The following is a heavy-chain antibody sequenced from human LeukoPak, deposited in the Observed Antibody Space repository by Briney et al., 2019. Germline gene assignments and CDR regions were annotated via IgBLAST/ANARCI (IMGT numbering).Heavy chain of an antibody. CDR1: GFTFSRYW. CDR3: ARMHCSSTSCYTDTFGI. V-gene: IGHV3-7*01. J-gene: IGHJ3*02. Sequence: PGGSLRLSCAASGFTFSRYWMSWVRQAPVKGLEWVANIKQDGSEKYYVDSVRGRFTISRDNAKNSLYLQMNSLRAEDTAVYYCARMHCSSTSCYTDTFGIWGQGTMVTVSS. D-gene: IGHD2-2*02. CDR2: IKQDGSEK.